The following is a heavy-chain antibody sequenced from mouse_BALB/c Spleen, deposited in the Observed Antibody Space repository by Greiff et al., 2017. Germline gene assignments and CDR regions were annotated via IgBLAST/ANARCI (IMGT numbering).Heavy chain of an antibody. CDR2: INSNGGST. Sequence: DVMLVESGGGLVQPGGSLKLSCAASGFTFSSYGMSWVRQTPDKRLELVATINSNGGSTYYPDSVKGRFTISRDNAKNTLYLQMSSLKSEDTAMYYCARDYGSSAMDYWGQGTSVTVSS. J-gene: IGHJ4*01. CDR3: ARDYGSSAMDY. D-gene: IGHD1-1*01. V-gene: IGHV5-6-3*01. CDR1: GFTFSSYG.